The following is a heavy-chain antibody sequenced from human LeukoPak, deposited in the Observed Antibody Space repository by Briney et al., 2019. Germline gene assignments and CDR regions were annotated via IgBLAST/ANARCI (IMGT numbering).Heavy chain of an antibody. CDR3: ARNNDVLTGMDRRPQAYFDY. CDR2: INPSGGST. CDR1: GYTFTSYY. J-gene: IGHJ4*02. Sequence: ASVKVSCKASGYTFTSYYMHWVRQAPGQGLEWMGIINPSGGSTSYAQKFQGGVTMTRDTSTSTVYMELSSLRSEDTAVYYCARNNDVLTGMDRRPQAYFDYWGQGTLVTVSS. V-gene: IGHV1-46*01. D-gene: IGHD7-27*01.